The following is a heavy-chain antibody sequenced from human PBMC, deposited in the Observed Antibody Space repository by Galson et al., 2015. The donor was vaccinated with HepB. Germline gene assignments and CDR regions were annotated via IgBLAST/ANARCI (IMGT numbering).Heavy chain of an antibody. J-gene: IGHJ4*02. CDR3: ARQDYEHSYLY. CDR2: IFPGDSDI. Sequence: QSGAEVKKPGESLKISCKGSGYTFANYWIAWVRQKPGKGLEWMGVIFPGDSDIRYSPSFQGQVTISADKSINTAYLQWSSLKASDTAKYYCARQDYEHSYLYWGQGTLVTVSS. CDR1: GYTFANYW. D-gene: IGHD3-16*02. V-gene: IGHV5-51*01.